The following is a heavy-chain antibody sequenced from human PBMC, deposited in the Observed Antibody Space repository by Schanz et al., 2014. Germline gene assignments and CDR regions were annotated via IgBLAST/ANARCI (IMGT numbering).Heavy chain of an antibody. D-gene: IGHD2-21*02. J-gene: IGHJ2*01. CDR2: ITGASDHI. Sequence: EVQLVESGGGLIQPGGSLRLSCAASGFIFGSSVMAWVRQAPGKGLEWVSGITGASDHIDYAESVKGRFTISRDNSKNTLYLQMDSLRAEDTAVYFCAKDLGVDCGDGCFNWYFDLWGRGTLVTVSS. V-gene: IGHV3-23*04. CDR3: AKDLGVDCGDGCFNWYFDL. CDR1: GFIFGSSV.